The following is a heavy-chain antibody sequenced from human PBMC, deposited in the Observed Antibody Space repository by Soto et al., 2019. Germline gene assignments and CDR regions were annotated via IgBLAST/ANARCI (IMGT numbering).Heavy chain of an antibody. V-gene: IGHV3-23*01. CDR3: AKTRGTASVRTDAFDI. J-gene: IGHJ3*02. CDR2: ISGSGDRT. CDR1: GITISNYP. Sequence: PGGSLRLSCAASGITISNYPMIWVRQAPGKGLDWVSGISGSGDRTYYADSMKGRFTISRDNSKNIVYLQMNGLRAEDTAVYYCAKTRGTASVRTDAFDIWGQGTLVTVS. D-gene: IGHD3-10*01.